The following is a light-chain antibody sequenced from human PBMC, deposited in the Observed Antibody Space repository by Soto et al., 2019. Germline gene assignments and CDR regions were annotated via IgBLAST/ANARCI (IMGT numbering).Light chain of an antibody. CDR1: QSVGYN. V-gene: IGKV3-15*01. CDR3: QQYKNWPAYT. CDR2: GAS. Sequence: EIGITQSPATLSLSPGEGATLSCRASQSVGYNLAWYQQKPGLPPRLLIYGASTRVTGIPARFSGSGSGTEFTLTISSLQSEDFTVYYCQQYKNWPAYTFGQGTKLEIK. J-gene: IGKJ2*01.